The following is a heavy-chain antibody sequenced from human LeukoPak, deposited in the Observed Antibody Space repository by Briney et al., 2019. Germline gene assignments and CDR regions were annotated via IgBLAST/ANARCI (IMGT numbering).Heavy chain of an antibody. CDR3: ARSYSSSWYDY. V-gene: IGHV4-61*02. D-gene: IGHD6-13*01. CDR2: IYTSATT. CDR1: GGSISSGSYY. J-gene: IGHJ4*02. Sequence: SETLSLTCTVSGGSISSGSYYWRWIRQPGGKGLAWIERIYTSATTNYTPSLKSRVTISIDTSKNPFSLKLSSVTAADTAVYYCARSYSSSWYDYWGQGTLVTVSS.